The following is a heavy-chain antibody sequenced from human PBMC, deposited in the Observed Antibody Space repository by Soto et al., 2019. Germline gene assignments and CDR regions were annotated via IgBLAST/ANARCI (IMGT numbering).Heavy chain of an antibody. V-gene: IGHV4-39*01. D-gene: IGHD3-3*01. CDR2: IYYSRIT. Sequence: QMQLQESGPGLVKPSETLTLTCTVSGGSIRSTSYYWSWIRQPPGSGLELMVSIYYSRITYYNPSLMRRVSISLETSMNQFSLILSSVTAANTAVYYCARHTHAISISDHWGKGTLVTVSS. CDR3: ARHTHAISISDH. J-gene: IGHJ4*02. CDR1: GGSIRSTSYY.